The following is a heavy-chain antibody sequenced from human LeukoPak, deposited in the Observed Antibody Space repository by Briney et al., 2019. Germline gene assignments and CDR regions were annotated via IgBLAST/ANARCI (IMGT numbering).Heavy chain of an antibody. CDR3: ARLDVVDYYYYYYMDV. J-gene: IGHJ6*03. CDR2: IKQDGSEK. CDR1: GFTFRSYW. V-gene: IGHV3-7*01. Sequence: GGSLRLSCAASGFTFRSYWMSWVRQAPGKGLEWVANIKQDGSEKNYVDSVKGRFTISRDNSKNTLYLQMNSLGAEDTAVYYCARLDVVDYYYYYYMDVWGKGTTVTISS.